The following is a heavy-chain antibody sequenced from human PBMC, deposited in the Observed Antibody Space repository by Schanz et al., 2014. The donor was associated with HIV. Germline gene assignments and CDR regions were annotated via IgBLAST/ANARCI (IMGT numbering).Heavy chain of an antibody. D-gene: IGHD2-8*01. CDR2: ISYTGTYM. J-gene: IGHJ6*02. V-gene: IGHV3-21*01. Sequence: EVQLVESGGGLVKPGGSLRLSCAASGFTFSSYSMNWVRQAPGKGLEWVSSISYTGTYMYYADSVKGRFTISRDNAKNSLYLQMNSLRAEDTAVYYCARERYCTNGVCRVYGMDVWGQGTTVTIS. CDR3: ARERYCTNGVCRVYGMDV. CDR1: GFTFSSYS.